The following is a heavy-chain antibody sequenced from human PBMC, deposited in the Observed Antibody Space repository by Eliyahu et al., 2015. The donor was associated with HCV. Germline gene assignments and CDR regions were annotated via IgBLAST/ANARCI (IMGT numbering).Heavy chain of an antibody. D-gene: IGHD5-24*01. CDR1: GYSIXSGYY. Sequence: QVQLQESGPGLVKPSETLSLTCAVSGYSIXSGYYWGWVRQPPGKGLEWIGIVYHSGNTFYSPSLSSRVTISVDTSKNQFSLKLSSVTAADTAVYYCARPGDGYNAFDYWGQGTLVTVSS. CDR2: VYHSGNT. J-gene: IGHJ4*02. CDR3: ARPGDGYNAFDY. V-gene: IGHV4-38-2*01.